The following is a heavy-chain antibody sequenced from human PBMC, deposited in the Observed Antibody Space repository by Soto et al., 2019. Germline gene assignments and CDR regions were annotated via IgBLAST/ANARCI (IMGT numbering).Heavy chain of an antibody. D-gene: IGHD2-2*01. V-gene: IGHV4-38-2*01. CDR1: GYSISSGYY. Sequence: SETLSLTCAVSGYSISSGYYWGWIRQPPGKGLEWIGSIYHSGSTYYNPSLKSRVTISVDTSKNQFSLKLSSVTAADTAVYYCARVYCSSTSCYGYYYYGMDVWGQGTTVTVSS. J-gene: IGHJ6*02. CDR3: ARVYCSSTSCYGYYYYGMDV. CDR2: IYHSGST.